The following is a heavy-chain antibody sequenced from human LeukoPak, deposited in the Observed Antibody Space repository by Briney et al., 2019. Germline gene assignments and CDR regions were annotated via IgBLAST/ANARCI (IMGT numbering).Heavy chain of an antibody. J-gene: IGHJ4*02. CDR1: GGSISSYY. CDR3: ANTRDPPYYFDY. Sequence: PSETLSLTCTVSGGSISSYYWSWIRQPPGKGLEWIGYIYYSGSTNYNPSLKSRVTISVDTSKNQFSLKLSSVTAADTAVYYCANTRDPPYYFDYWGQGTLVTVSS. V-gene: IGHV4-59*01. D-gene: IGHD5-24*01. CDR2: IYYSGST.